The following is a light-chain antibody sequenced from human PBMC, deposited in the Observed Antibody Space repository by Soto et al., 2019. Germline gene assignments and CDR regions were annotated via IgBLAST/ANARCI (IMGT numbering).Light chain of an antibody. CDR3: QQRSNWPPIT. J-gene: IGKJ5*01. CDR2: DAS. CDR1: KSISSY. V-gene: IGKV3-11*01. Sequence: EIVLTPSPATLSLSPGERATLSCRASKSISSYLAWYQQKPGQGPRLLIYDASNRATGMPGRFSGSGSGTDFTLTISGLELEDCAVYYCQQRSNWPPITCGQGTRLEIK.